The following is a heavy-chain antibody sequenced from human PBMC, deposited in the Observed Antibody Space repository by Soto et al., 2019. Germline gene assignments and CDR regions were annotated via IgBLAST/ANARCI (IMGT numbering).Heavy chain of an antibody. Sequence: QVQLVESGGGVVQPGRSLRLSCVASGFTFSSYGMHWVRQAPGKGLEWVAVISYDGGNKYYTDSVKGRFSISRDNPKNTLYLQMNNLRAEDSAVYKCAKVLGYCTSSSCSREAYYYYGMDVWGQGTTVTVSS. CDR3: AKVLGYCTSSSCSREAYYYYGMDV. CDR1: GFTFSSYG. V-gene: IGHV3-30*18. CDR2: ISYDGGNK. J-gene: IGHJ6*02. D-gene: IGHD2-2*01.